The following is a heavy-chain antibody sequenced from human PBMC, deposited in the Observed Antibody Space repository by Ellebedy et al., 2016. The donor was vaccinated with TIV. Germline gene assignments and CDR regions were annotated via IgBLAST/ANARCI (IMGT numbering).Heavy chain of an antibody. V-gene: IGHV3-23*01. D-gene: IGHD3-22*01. CDR1: GFTFHNYA. J-gene: IGHJ4*02. CDR3: ARGGPYYDSGGYIYYFDY. CDR2: VGGSDGRT. Sequence: GESLKISXVVSGFTFHNYAMSWVRQPPGKGLEWVSAVGGSDGRTFYADSVKGRFTISTDNAKNSLYLQMDNLRAGDTAVYYCARGGPYYDSGGYIYYFDYWGQGSLVTVSS.